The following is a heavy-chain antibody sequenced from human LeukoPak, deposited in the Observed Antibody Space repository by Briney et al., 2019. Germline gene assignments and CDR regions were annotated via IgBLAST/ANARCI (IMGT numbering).Heavy chain of an antibody. J-gene: IGHJ4*02. D-gene: IGHD6-25*01. CDR2: INLNTGGT. CDR1: TYTFTAYL. CDR3: ARDLSASATWEFDY. Sequence: ASVKVSCKTSTYTFTAYLMHWVRQAPGQGLEWMGWINLNTGGTTYAQKFQGRVTLTRDSSISTAYMDLARLKSGDTAIYYCARDLSASATWEFDYWGQGTLVTVSS. V-gene: IGHV1-2*02.